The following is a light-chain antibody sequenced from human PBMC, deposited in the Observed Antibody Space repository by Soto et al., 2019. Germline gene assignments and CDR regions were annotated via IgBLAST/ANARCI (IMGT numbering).Light chain of an antibody. V-gene: IGKV3-11*01. CDR3: QQRSNWPIIT. Sequence: EIVLTQSPATLSLSTGERATLSCRASQSVSRYLAWYQQKPGQAPRLLIYGTSKRATGIPARFSGSGSGTDFTLTISSLEPEDFAVYYCQQRSNWPIITFGQGTRLETK. J-gene: IGKJ5*01. CDR1: QSVSRY. CDR2: GTS.